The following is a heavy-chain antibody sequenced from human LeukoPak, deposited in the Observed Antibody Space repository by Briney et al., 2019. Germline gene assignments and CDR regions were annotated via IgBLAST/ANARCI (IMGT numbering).Heavy chain of an antibody. CDR3: ARNILFAFDI. V-gene: IGHV3-53*01. Sequence: GGSLRLSCAASGLTVSSSYMSWVRQAPGKGLEWVSIIYNDGSTYYADSMKGRFTISRDNSKNTLYLQVNSLRAEDTAMYYCARNILFAFDIWGQGTMVSVSS. D-gene: IGHD2/OR15-2a*01. CDR2: IYNDGST. CDR1: GLTVSSSY. J-gene: IGHJ3*02.